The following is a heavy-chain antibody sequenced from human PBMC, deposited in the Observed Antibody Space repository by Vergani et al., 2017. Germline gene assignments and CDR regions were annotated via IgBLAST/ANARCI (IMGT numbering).Heavy chain of an antibody. Sequence: QVSLVESGGGVVQPGRSLTLTCSASGFGFKNFAMHWVRQAPGKGLEWVATNSKDGTHDYYEPSVRGRFAISRDNFKNSMYLQMDRLTTDDTTVFFCAREVTVIFVSSIDFSHSLYYGGQGILVTVSS. J-gene: IGHJ1*01. CDR2: NSKDGTHD. V-gene: IGHV3-30*03. CDR1: GFGFKNFA. CDR3: AREVTVIFVSSIDFSHSLYY. D-gene: IGHD2-2*01.